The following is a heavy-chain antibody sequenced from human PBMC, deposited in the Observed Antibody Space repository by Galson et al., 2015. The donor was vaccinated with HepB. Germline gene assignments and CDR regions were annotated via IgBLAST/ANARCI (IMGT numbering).Heavy chain of an antibody. CDR2: ISAYNGNT. V-gene: IGHV1-18*01. D-gene: IGHD5-12*01. J-gene: IGHJ4*02. Sequence: SVKVSCKASGYTFTSYGISWVRQAPGQGLEWMGWISAYNGNTNYAQKLQGRVTMTTDTSTSTAYMELRSLRSDDTAVYYCARDTSVLGWLRGLFDYWGQGTLVTVSS. CDR3: ARDTSVLGWLRGLFDY. CDR1: GYTFTSYG.